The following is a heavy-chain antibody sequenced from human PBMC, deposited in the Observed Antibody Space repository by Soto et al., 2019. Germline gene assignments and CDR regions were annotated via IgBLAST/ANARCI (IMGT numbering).Heavy chain of an antibody. J-gene: IGHJ3*02. V-gene: IGHV4-4*02. Sequence: PSETLSLTCAVSGGSISSSNWWSWVRQPPEQGLEWIGGIYHSGSTNYNPSLKSRVTISVDKSKNQCSLKLSSVTAADTAVYYCASSDADCGGDCYCESDAFGIWGQETMVTVSS. CDR2: IYHSGST. CDR1: GGSISSSNW. D-gene: IGHD2-21*02. CDR3: ASSDADCGGDCYCESDAFGI.